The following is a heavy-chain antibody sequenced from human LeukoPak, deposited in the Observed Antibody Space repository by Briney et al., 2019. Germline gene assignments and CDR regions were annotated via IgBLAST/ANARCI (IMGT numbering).Heavy chain of an antibody. D-gene: IGHD4-17*01. J-gene: IGHJ4*02. CDR2: IYRSGST. Sequence: SETLSLTCAVSGFSISNSNWWSWVRQPPGKGLEWIGEIYRSGSTNYNPSLKSRVTISVDKAKNQLSLKLSCVTAADTAVYYCTRASHDYGDYSHFDYWGQGTLVTVSS. CDR3: TRASHDYGDYSHFDY. CDR1: GFSISNSNW. V-gene: IGHV4-4*02.